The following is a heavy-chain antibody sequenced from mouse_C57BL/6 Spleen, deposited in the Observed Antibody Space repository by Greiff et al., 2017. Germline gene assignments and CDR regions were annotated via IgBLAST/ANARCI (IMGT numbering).Heavy chain of an antibody. Sequence: EVQGVESGGGLVKPGGSLKLSCAASGFTFSSYTMSWVRQTPEKRLEWVATISGGGGNTYYPDSVKGRFTISRDNAKNTLYLQMSSLRSEDTALYYCARHPYYSNYTWFAYWGQGTLVTVSA. CDR3: ARHPYYSNYTWFAY. V-gene: IGHV5-9*01. CDR2: ISGGGGNT. D-gene: IGHD2-5*01. CDR1: GFTFSSYT. J-gene: IGHJ3*01.